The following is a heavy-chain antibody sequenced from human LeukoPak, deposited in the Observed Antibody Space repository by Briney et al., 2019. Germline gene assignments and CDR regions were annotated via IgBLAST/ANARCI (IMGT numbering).Heavy chain of an antibody. CDR1: GFTISSYW. D-gene: IGHD2-8*01. CDR3: AHNDYGEY. V-gene: IGHV3-7*03. CDR2: IKQDGSEK. Sequence: PGGSLRLSCAASGFTISSYWMSWVRQAPGKGLEWVANIKQDGSEKYYVDSVKGRFTISRDNAKNSLYLQMNSLRAEDTAVYYCAHNDYGEYWGQGTLVTVSS. J-gene: IGHJ4*02.